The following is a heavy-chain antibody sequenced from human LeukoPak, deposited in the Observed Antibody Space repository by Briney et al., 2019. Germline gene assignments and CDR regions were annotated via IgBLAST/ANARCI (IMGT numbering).Heavy chain of an antibody. CDR3: ARSDYSNYFDY. V-gene: IGHV4-39*01. CDR2: IYYSGST. D-gene: IGHD4-11*01. Sequence: TSETLSLTCTVSGGSIISSSYYWGWIRQPPGKGLEWIGSIYYSGSTYYNPSLKSRVTISVDTSKNQFSLKLSSVTAADTAVYYCARSDYSNYFDYWGQGTLVTVSS. J-gene: IGHJ4*02. CDR1: GGSIISSSYY.